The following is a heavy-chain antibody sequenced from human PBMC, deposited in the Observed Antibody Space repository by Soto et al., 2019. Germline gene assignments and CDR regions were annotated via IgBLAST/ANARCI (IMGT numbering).Heavy chain of an antibody. CDR3: ARGVGYNYGHFDY. CDR2: IIPIFGTA. D-gene: IGHD5-12*01. J-gene: IGHJ4*02. CDR1: GGAYSSYA. V-gene: IGHV1-69*13. Sequence: ASVKVSCKASGGAYSSYAISWVRQAPGQGLEWMGGIIPIFGTANYAQKFQGRVTITADESTSTAYMELSSLRSEDTAVYYCARGVGYNYGHFDYWGQGTLVTVSS.